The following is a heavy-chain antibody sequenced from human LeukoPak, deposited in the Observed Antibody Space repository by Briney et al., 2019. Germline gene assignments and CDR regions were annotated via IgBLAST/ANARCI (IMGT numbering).Heavy chain of an antibody. J-gene: IGHJ4*02. CDR3: ARAHLYCSGGSCYSDY. Sequence: GGSLRLSCAASGFTFSSYSMNWVRQAPGKGLEWVSSISSSSSYIYYADSVKGRFTISRDNAKNTLYLQMNSLRAEDTAVYYCARAHLYCSGGSCYSDYWGQGTLVTVSS. D-gene: IGHD2-15*01. V-gene: IGHV3-21*01. CDR2: ISSSSSYI. CDR1: GFTFSSYS.